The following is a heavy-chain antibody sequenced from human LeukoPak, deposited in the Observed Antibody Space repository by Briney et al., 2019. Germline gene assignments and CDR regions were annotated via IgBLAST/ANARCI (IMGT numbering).Heavy chain of an antibody. CDR1: GGSFSGYY. V-gene: IGHV4-34*01. D-gene: IGHD2-2*01. CDR2: INHSGST. J-gene: IGHJ5*02. CDR3: ARGYCSSTSCYDSLWFDP. Sequence: SETLSLTCAVYGGSFSGYYWSWIRQPPGKGLEWTGEINHSGSTNYNPSLKSRVTISVDTSKNQFSLKLSSVTAADTAVYYCARGYCSSTSCYDSLWFDPWGQGTLVTVSS.